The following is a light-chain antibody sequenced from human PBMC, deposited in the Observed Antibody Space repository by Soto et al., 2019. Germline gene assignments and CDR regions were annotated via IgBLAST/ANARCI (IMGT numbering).Light chain of an antibody. CDR2: GAS. V-gene: IGKV3-15*01. Sequence: EIVMTQSPATLSVSPGERATLSCRASQSVTSSYLAWYQQKPGQAPRLLIYGASTRATGIPARFSGSGSGTEFTLTISSLQSEDFAVYYCQQHSSWPLTFGQGTKLEIK. J-gene: IGKJ2*01. CDR3: QQHSSWPLT. CDR1: QSVTSSY.